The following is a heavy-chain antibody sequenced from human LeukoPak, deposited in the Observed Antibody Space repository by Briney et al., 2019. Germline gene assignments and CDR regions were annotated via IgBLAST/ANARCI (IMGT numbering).Heavy chain of an antibody. D-gene: IGHD3-10*01. CDR2: ISGSGSYI. J-gene: IGHJ4*02. CDR3: VRERFHGSGAPKFDF. CDR1: GFTFSSYW. Sequence: GGSLRLSCAASGFTFSSYWMNWVRQTPRKGLEWVSCISGSGSYIYYADSVKGRFTISRDNAKNSLHLQVNSLRAEDTAVYYCVRERFHGSGAPKFDFWGQGTLVTVSS. V-gene: IGHV3-21*06.